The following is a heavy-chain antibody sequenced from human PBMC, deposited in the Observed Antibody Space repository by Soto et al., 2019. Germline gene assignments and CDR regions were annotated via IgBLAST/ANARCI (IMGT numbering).Heavy chain of an antibody. Sequence: GGSLRLSCAASGFNFGYYAMFWFRQAPGKGLEWVSTISGSGFKKYYADSVKGRFTISRDNSKSTVYLELNNLSAEDTAVYHCAKNQGVELVPLATVDWFDPWGQGSVVTVSS. D-gene: IGHD1-26*01. CDR3: AKNQGVELVPLATVDWFDP. V-gene: IGHV3-23*01. CDR2: ISGSGFKK. CDR1: GFNFGYYA. J-gene: IGHJ5*02.